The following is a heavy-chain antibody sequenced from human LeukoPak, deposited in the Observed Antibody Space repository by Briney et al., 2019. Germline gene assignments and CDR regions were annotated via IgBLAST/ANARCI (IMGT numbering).Heavy chain of an antibody. CDR2: ITVSGSTT. Sequence: PGGSLRLSRVGSGFDFYAYSMSWARQAPETGLEWVSSITVSGSTTDYADSVRGRFTISRDSSKNTLSLQMDGLRAEDTALYYCAKHSLSGFDFWNNAFDVWGQGTKVIVSS. CDR1: GFDFYAYS. D-gene: IGHD1/OR15-1a*01. CDR3: AKHSLSGFDFWNNAFDV. V-gene: IGHV3-23*01. J-gene: IGHJ3*01.